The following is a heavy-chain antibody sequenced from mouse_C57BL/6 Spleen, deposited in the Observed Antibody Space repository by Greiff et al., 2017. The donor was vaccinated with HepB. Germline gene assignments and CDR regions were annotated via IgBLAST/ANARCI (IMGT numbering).Heavy chain of an antibody. Sequence: QVQLKESGAELAKPGASVKLSCKASGYTFTSYWMHWVKQRPGQGLEWIGYINPSSGYTKYNQKFKDKATLTADKSSSTAYMQLSSLTYEDSAVYYCARSTRFRRDYFDYWGQGTTLTVSS. CDR1: GYTFTSYW. CDR2: INPSSGYT. V-gene: IGHV1-7*01. J-gene: IGHJ2*01. CDR3: ARSTRFRRDYFDY.